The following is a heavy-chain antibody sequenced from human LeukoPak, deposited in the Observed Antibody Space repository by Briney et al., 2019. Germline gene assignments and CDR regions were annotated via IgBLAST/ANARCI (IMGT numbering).Heavy chain of an antibody. CDR2: ISPNGDST. V-gene: IGHV3-23*01. D-gene: IGHD2-2*01. CDR3: AECVVVVPAVLRGFDP. CDR1: GFTFNIHA. J-gene: IGHJ5*02. Sequence: GGSLRLSCAASGFTFNIHAMTWARQAPGRGLEWVSVISPNGDSTFYADSVKGRFTISRDNSKNMVFLQMDSLGAEDMAVYYCAECVVVVPAVLRGFDPWGQGTLVTVSS.